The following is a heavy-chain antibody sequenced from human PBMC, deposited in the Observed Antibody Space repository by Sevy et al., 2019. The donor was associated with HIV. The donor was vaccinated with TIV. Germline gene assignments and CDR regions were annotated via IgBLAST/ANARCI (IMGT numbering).Heavy chain of an antibody. V-gene: IGHV3-23*01. J-gene: IGHJ4*02. D-gene: IGHD3-3*01. Sequence: GGSLRLSCTSSGFTFSSYAMNWVRQAPGKGLEWVSTISHSGDSTYYADSVKGRFTISRDNSANTLYLQMNSLRAEDTALYYCAGRKVGDFWSGSIRGPWAGGPLFDYWGQGTLVTVSS. CDR1: GFTFSSYA. CDR2: ISHSGDST. CDR3: AGRKVGDFWSGSIRGPWAGGPLFDY.